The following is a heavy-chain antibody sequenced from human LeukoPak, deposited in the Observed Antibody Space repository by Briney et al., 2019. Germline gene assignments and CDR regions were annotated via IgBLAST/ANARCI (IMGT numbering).Heavy chain of an antibody. Sequence: PGGSLRLSCAASGFTFSSYGMHWVRQAQGKGREGGAVIWYDGGNKYYADSGKGRFTIDRDNSKNTVYLQMNSLRAEDTAVYYCAKEKEMATTDWGQGTLVTVSS. CDR1: GFTFSSYG. CDR2: IWYDGGNK. V-gene: IGHV3-33*06. D-gene: IGHD5-24*01. CDR3: AKEKEMATTD. J-gene: IGHJ4*02.